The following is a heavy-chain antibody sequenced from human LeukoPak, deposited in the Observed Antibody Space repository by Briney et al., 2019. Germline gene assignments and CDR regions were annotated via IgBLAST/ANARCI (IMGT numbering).Heavy chain of an antibody. Sequence: GSSVKVSCKASGGTFSSYAISWVRQAPGQGLEWMGRIIPIFGTANYAQKFQGRVTITTDESTSTAYMELSSLRSEDTAVYYCARTVNSGYSYGDDAFDIWSQGTMVTVCS. CDR1: GGTFSSYA. CDR3: ARTVNSGYSYGDDAFDI. V-gene: IGHV1-69*05. CDR2: IIPIFGTA. D-gene: IGHD5-18*01. J-gene: IGHJ3*02.